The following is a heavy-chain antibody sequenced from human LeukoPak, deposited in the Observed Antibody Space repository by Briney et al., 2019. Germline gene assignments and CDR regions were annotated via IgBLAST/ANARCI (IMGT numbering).Heavy chain of an antibody. CDR3: AREYCGGDCYSGWFDP. J-gene: IGHJ5*02. CDR2: INPNSGGT. D-gene: IGHD2-21*02. V-gene: IGHV1-2*02. Sequence: VASVKVSCKASGYTFTGYYMHWVRQAPGQVLAWMGWINPNSGGTNYAQKFQGRVTMTRDTSISTAYMELSRLRSDDTAVYYCAREYCGGDCYSGWFDPWGQGTLVTVSS. CDR1: GYTFTGYY.